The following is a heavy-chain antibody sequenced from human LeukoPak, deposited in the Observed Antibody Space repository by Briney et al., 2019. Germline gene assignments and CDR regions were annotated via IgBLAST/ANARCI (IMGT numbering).Heavy chain of an antibody. CDR2: IYYSGST. Sequence: SETLSLTCTVSGGSISSYYRSWIRQPPGKGLEWIGYIYYSGSTNYNPSPKSRVTISVDTSKNQFSLKLSSVTAADTAVYCCAGRSTVRYFDWLPHPFFDYWGQGTLVTVSS. D-gene: IGHD3-9*01. CDR3: AGRSTVRYFDWLPHPFFDY. CDR1: GGSISSYY. V-gene: IGHV4-59*01. J-gene: IGHJ4*02.